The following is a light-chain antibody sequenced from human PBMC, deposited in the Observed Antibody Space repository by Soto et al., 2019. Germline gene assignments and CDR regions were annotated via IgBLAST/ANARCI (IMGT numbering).Light chain of an antibody. CDR2: AAS. V-gene: IGKV1-27*01. CDR1: QSITSD. J-gene: IGKJ2*02. CDR3: QKYGSAPRT. Sequence: DIPMTQSPSSLSASVGDRVTITCRASQSITSDLNWYQQKPGKVPKLLIYAASTLQPGVPSRFSGSGSGTDFALPISSLQPEDVAAYYCQKYGSAPRTLGQGTKLEIK.